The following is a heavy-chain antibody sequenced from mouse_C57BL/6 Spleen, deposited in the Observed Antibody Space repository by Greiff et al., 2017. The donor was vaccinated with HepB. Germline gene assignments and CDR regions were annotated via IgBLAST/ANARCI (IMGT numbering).Heavy chain of an antibody. D-gene: IGHD2-4*01. CDR2: IYPGSGST. CDR3: ARWGLRGSSWLAY. J-gene: IGHJ3*01. Sequence: QVQLQQPGAELVKPGASVKMSCKASGYTFTSYWITWVKQRPGQGLEWIGDIYPGSGSTNYNEKFKSKATLTVDTSSSTAYMQLSSLTSEDSAVYYCARWGLRGSSWLAYWGQGTLVTVSA. CDR1: GYTFTSYW. V-gene: IGHV1-55*01.